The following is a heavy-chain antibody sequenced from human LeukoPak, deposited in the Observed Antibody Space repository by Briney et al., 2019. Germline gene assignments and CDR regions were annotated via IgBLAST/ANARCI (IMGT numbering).Heavy chain of an antibody. Sequence: KSSETLSLTCTVSGYSISSGYYWGWIRPSPGKGLEWIGTIYYSGSTYYNPSLKSRVTISVDTSKNHFSLKLSSVAAADTAVYYCAREPTYYYDTFGYFDYWGQGIVVTVSS. CDR3: AREPTYYYDTFGYFDY. D-gene: IGHD3-22*01. CDR2: IYYSGST. J-gene: IGHJ4*02. CDR1: GYSISSGYY. V-gene: IGHV4-38-2*02.